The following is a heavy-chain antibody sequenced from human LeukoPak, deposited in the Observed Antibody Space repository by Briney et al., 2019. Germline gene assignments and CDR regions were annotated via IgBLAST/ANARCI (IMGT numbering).Heavy chain of an antibody. Sequence: SETLSLTCTVSGGSIRSYYWSWIRQPAGKGLEWIGRIYTNGNTNYNPSLESRVTMSVDTSRNQFSLKLISVTAADTAVHYCARGGSSYGSPFDYWGQGTLVTVSS. V-gene: IGHV4-4*07. CDR1: GGSIRSYY. J-gene: IGHJ4*02. D-gene: IGHD5-18*01. CDR2: IYTNGNT. CDR3: ARGGSSYGSPFDY.